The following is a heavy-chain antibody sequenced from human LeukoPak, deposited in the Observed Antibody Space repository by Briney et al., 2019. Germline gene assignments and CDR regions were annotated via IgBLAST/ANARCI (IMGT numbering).Heavy chain of an antibody. Sequence: SETLSLTCAVYGGSFSGYYWSWIRQPPGKGLEWIGEINHSGSTNYNPSLKSRVIISVDTSKNQFSLKLSSVTAADTAVYYCARTPRVFGVVIPQVGYYYYMDVWGKGTTVTVSS. D-gene: IGHD3-3*01. CDR1: GGSFSGYY. CDR3: ARTPRVFGVVIPQVGYYYYMDV. CDR2: INHSGST. J-gene: IGHJ6*03. V-gene: IGHV4-34*01.